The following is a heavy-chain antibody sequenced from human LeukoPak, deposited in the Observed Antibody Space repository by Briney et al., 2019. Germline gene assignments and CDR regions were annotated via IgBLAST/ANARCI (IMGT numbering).Heavy chain of an antibody. V-gene: IGHV5-51*01. J-gene: IGHJ4*02. Sequence: GESLKIPCKGSGYSFANYWIGWVRQMPGKGLEWMGIIYPSDSQTGYSPSFQGQVTISVDKSISTAFLQWSSLQASDTAIYYCARRLRHYYDSSGYSTPYYFDYWGQGTLVTVSS. CDR3: ARRLRHYYDSSGYSTPYYFDY. D-gene: IGHD3-22*01. CDR1: GYSFANYW. CDR2: IYPSDSQT.